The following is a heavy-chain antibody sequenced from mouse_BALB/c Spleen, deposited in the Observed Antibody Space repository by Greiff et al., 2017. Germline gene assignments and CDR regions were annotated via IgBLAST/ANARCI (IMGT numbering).Heavy chain of an antibody. CDR1: GYTFTSYW. D-gene: IGHD2-1*01. CDR2: IYPGDGDT. Sequence: VQLQQSGAELARPGASVKLSCKASGYTFTSYWMQWVKQRPGQGLEWIGAIYPGDGDTRYTQKFKGKATLTADKSSSTAYMQLSSLASEDSAVYYCARRIDYGNYVPFAYWGQGTLVTVSA. V-gene: IGHV1-87*01. CDR3: ARRIDYGNYVPFAY. J-gene: IGHJ3*01.